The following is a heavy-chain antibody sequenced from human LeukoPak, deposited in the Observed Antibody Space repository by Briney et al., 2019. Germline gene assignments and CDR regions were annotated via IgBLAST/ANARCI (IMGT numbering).Heavy chain of an antibody. Sequence: PGGSLRLSCAASGFTFDDYAMHWVRQAPGKGLEWVSGISWSSGSIGYADSVKGRFTISRDNAKNSLYLQMNSLRAEDTALYYCAKSVAGRVFDYWGQGTLVTVSS. CDR2: ISWSSGSI. CDR1: GFTFDDYA. CDR3: AKSVAGRVFDY. V-gene: IGHV3-9*01. J-gene: IGHJ4*02. D-gene: IGHD6-19*01.